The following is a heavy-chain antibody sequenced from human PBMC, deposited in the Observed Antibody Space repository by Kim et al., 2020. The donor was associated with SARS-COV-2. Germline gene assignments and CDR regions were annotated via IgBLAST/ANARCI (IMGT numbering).Heavy chain of an antibody. CDR3: ARGWGFGA. J-gene: IGHJ5*02. V-gene: IGHV3-13*01. CDR2: AGDT. D-gene: IGHD3-10*01. Sequence: AGDTHYPGSVGGRYTNSRDNAKSSWYLHMNSLRAGDTAVYYCARGWGFGAWGQGTLVTVSS.